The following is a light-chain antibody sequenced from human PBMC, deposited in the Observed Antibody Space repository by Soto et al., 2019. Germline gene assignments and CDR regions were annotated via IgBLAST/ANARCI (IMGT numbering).Light chain of an antibody. CDR3: QQYYSTPRT. J-gene: IGKJ1*01. CDR2: WAS. V-gene: IGKV4-1*01. Sequence: DIVMTQSPDSLAVSLGERTTINCKSSQSVLYRSNNQNHLAWYQQRPGQPPKLLIYWASTQESGVPDRFSGSGSGTDFTLTISSLQAEDVAVYYCQQYYSTPRTFGQGTKVDIK. CDR1: QSVLYRSNNQNH.